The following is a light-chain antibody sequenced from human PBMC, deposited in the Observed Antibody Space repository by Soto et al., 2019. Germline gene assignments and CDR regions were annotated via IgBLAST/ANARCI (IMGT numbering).Light chain of an antibody. J-gene: IGLJ1*01. CDR3: AAWDDSLSGNYV. Sequence: QSVLTQPPSASGTPGQRVTISCSGSSSNIGSNYVYWYQQLPGTAPKLLIYRNNQRPSGVPDRFSGSKSGTSASLAISGLRSEDEADYHCAAWDDSLSGNYVFGTGTKVTVL. V-gene: IGLV1-47*01. CDR2: RNN. CDR1: SSNIGSNY.